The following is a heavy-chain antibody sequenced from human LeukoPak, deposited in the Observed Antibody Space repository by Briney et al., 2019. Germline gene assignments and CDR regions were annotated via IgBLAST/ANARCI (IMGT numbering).Heavy chain of an antibody. Sequence: PGASLRLSCAASGFTFSSYAMSWVRQAPGKGLEWVSAISGSGGSTYYADSVKGRFTISRDNSKNTLYLQMNSLRAEDTAVYYCAKHEQQAMIVVVIPYYFDYWGQGTLVTVSS. CDR2: ISGSGGST. V-gene: IGHV3-23*01. CDR3: AKHEQQAMIVVVIPYYFDY. CDR1: GFTFSSYA. D-gene: IGHD3-22*01. J-gene: IGHJ4*02.